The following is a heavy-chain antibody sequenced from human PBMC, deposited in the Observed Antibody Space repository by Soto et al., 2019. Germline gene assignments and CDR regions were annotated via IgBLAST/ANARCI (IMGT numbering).Heavy chain of an antibody. J-gene: IGHJ3*02. CDR1: GGSISRYY. D-gene: IGHD2-15*01. Sequence: PSETLSLTCTVSGGSISRYYWSWIGQPPGKGLEWIGYIYYSGSTNYNPSLKSRVTISVDTSKNQFSLKLSSVTAADTAVYYCARDWSYCSGGRCYRDAFDIWGQGTMVTVSS. CDR3: ARDWSYCSGGRCYRDAFDI. CDR2: IYYSGST. V-gene: IGHV4-59*01.